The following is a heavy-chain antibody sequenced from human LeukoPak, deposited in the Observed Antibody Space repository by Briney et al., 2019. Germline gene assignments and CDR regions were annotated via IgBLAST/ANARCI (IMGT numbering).Heavy chain of an antibody. J-gene: IGHJ5*02. Sequence: PGGSLRLSCAASGFTFSSYAMHWVRQAPDKGLEWVAVASSNGDTTYYADSVKGRFTISRDNSKNTLYVQMNTLRAEDTAVYYCAKEGAVAGSMWFDLWGQGALVIVSS. V-gene: IGHV3-30-3*01. D-gene: IGHD6-19*01. CDR3: AKEGAVAGSMWFDL. CDR2: ASSNGDTT. CDR1: GFTFSSYA.